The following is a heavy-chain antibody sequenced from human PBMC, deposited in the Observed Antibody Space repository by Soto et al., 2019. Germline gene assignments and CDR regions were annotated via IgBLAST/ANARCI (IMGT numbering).Heavy chain of an antibody. CDR2: INPNSGGT. CDR1: GYTFTGYY. CDR3: ARGSWHYYDSSGYYYYYGMDV. Sequence: ASVKVSCKASGYTFTGYYMHWVRQAPGQGLEWMGWINPNSGGTNYAQKFQGRVTMTRDTSISTAYMELSRLRSDDTAVYYCARGSWHYYDSSGYYYYYGMDVWGQGTTVTVSS. J-gene: IGHJ6*02. D-gene: IGHD3-22*01. V-gene: IGHV1-2*02.